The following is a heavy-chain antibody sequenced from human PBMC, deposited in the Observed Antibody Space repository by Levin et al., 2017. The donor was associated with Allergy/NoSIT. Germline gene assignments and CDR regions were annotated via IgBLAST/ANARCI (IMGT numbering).Heavy chain of an antibody. V-gene: IGHV3-23*01. J-gene: IGHJ3*02. CDR3: GKGLSSGTPYRAFDM. Sequence: SLPLSCPASGFTSTRYTMTWVRQAPGSFLVGFSPLLSLFSPPSSASSFKGRFTISRDTSKDTLFLQMNSLRAEDTAFYYCGKGLSSGTPYRAFDMWGPGTMVTVSS. CDR1: GFTSTRYT. CDR2: LLSLFSPP. D-gene: IGHD1-26*01.